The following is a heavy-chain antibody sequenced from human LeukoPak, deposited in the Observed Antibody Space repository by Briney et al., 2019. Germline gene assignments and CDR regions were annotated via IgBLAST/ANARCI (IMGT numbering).Heavy chain of an antibody. CDR2: ISGSGGGT. D-gene: IGHD3-10*01. CDR3: AKDVESGRSADY. Sequence: HPGGSLRLSCTGSGFTFGDFAMSWVRQAPGKGLEWVSTISGSGGGTYYADSVKGRFTLSRDNSMNTLYLQMNSLRAEDTAVYYCAKDVESGRSADYWGQGTLVTVSS. V-gene: IGHV3-23*01. CDR1: GFTFGDFA. J-gene: IGHJ4*02.